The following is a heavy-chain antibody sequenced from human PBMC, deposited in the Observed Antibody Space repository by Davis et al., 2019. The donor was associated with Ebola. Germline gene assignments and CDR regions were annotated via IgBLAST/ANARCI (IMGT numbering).Heavy chain of an antibody. D-gene: IGHD5-12*01. CDR3: TTPGGQDSGYDVFDI. CDR1: RYTFTHYY. CDR2: LNPNDGRT. J-gene: IGHJ3*02. V-gene: IGHV1-46*03. Sequence: AASVQVSCMASRYTFTHYYMHWVRQAPGQGLEWMGMLNPNDGRTIYAQKFQGRVTVTRDTSTTTVYMDPSSLRSEDTALYYCTTPGGQDSGYDVFDIWGQGTMVTVSS.